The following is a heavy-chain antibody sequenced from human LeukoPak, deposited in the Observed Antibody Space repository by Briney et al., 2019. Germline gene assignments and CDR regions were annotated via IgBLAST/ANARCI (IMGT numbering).Heavy chain of an antibody. CDR2: INHSGST. D-gene: IGHD1-26*01. Sequence: SETLSLTCAVYGGSFSGYYWSWIRQPPGKGLEWIGEINHSGSTNYNPSLKSRVTISVDTSKNQFSLKLSSVTAADTAVYYCARGFSGGSYYYFDYWGQGTLVTVSS. V-gene: IGHV4-34*01. J-gene: IGHJ4*02. CDR1: GGSFSGYY. CDR3: ARGFSGGSYYYFDY.